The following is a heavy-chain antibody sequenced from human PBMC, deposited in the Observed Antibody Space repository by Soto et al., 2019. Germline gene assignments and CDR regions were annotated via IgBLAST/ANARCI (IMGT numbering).Heavy chain of an antibody. V-gene: IGHV4-59*01. CDR2: IYYSGST. CDR1: GGSISSYY. Sequence: SETLSLTCTVSGGSISSYYWSWIRQPPGKGLEWIGYIYYSGSTNYNPSLKSRVTISVDTSKNQFSLKLSSVTAADTAVYYCARGGGDCSSTNCLWFDPWGQGTLVTVSS. CDR3: ARGGGDCSSTNCLWFDP. D-gene: IGHD2-2*01. J-gene: IGHJ5*02.